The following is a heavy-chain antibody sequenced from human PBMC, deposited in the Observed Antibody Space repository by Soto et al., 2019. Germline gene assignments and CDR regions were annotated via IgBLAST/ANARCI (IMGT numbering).Heavy chain of an antibody. CDR3: ATSRGSGRLDN. D-gene: IGHD3-10*01. CDR2: IYHSGST. Sequence: QVQLQESGPGLVKPSGTLSLTCAVSGASISSSNWWTWVRQPPGKGLEWIGEIYHSGSTNYNPSLMSRVTISLDKYKNNFSLRLTSVTAADTAVYYCATSRGSGRLDNWGQGTLVTVSS. CDR1: GASISSSNW. J-gene: IGHJ4*02. V-gene: IGHV4-4*02.